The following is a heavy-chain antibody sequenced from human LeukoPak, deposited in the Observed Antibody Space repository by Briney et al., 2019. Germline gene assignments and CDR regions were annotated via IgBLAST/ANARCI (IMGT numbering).Heavy chain of an antibody. CDR3: AKEGGLAAAALGVAGRDF. D-gene: IGHD6-13*01. V-gene: IGHV3-23*01. Sequence: GGSLTLSCAASGFTFSTYAMTWVRQAPGKGLEWVSAISPSGGRTYYADSVKGRFTISRDNSKNTLYLQMNSLRAEDTALYYCAKEGGLAAAALGVAGRDFWGQGTLVTVSS. J-gene: IGHJ4*02. CDR2: ISPSGGRT. CDR1: GFTFSTYA.